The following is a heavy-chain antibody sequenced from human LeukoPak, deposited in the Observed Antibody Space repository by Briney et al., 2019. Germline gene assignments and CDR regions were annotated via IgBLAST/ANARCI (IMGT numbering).Heavy chain of an antibody. Sequence: SETLSLTCTVSGGSISSYYWSWIRQPPGKGLEWIGYIYYSGSTNYNPSLKSRVTISVDTPKNQFSLKLSSVTAADTAVYYCARRGGYEPHDYWGQGTLVTVSS. CDR3: ARRGGYEPHDY. J-gene: IGHJ4*02. D-gene: IGHD5-12*01. CDR1: GGSISSYY. CDR2: IYYSGST. V-gene: IGHV4-59*08.